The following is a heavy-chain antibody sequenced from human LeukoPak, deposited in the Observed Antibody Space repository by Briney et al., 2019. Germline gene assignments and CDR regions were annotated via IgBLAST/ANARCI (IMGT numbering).Heavy chain of an antibody. J-gene: IGHJ4*02. CDR3: ARGSGSYSEFFDY. Sequence: GGSLRLSCVVSRLSFTDYTMKWVRQAPGKGLEWVSVIYSGGSTYYADSVKGRFTISRDNSKNTLYLQMNSLRAEDTAVYYCARGSGSYSEFFDYWGQGTLVTVSS. D-gene: IGHD1-26*01. V-gene: IGHV3-53*01. CDR2: IYSGGST. CDR1: RLSFTDYT.